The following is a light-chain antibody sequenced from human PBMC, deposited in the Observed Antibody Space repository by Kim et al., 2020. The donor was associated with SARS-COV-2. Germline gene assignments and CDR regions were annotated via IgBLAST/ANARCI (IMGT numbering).Light chain of an antibody. J-gene: IGKJ2*03. V-gene: IGKV2D-29*01. Sequence: HPASISCKSSQSLLDTDAKTFLSGYLQKPGQPPQLLIYEVSHRFSGVPDRFSGSGSGTDFTLKISRVEAEDVGVYFCRQSLHLPYSFGQGSKLEI. CDR1: QSLLDTDAKTF. CDR3: RQSLHLPYS. CDR2: EVS.